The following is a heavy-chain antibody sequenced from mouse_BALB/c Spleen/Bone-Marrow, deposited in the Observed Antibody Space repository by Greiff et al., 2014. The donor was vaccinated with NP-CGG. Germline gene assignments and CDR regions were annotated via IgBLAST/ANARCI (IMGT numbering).Heavy chain of an antibody. CDR2: IWAGGST. D-gene: IGHD1-2*01. V-gene: IGHV2-9*02. CDR1: GFSLTSYG. Sequence: VQVVESGPGLVAPSQSLSITCTVSGFSLTSYGVHWVRQPPGKGLEWLGVIWAGGSTNYNPALMSRLSISKDNSKSQVFLKMNSLQTDDTAMYYCARITTATGAMDYWGQGTSVTVSS. CDR3: ARITTATGAMDY. J-gene: IGHJ4*01.